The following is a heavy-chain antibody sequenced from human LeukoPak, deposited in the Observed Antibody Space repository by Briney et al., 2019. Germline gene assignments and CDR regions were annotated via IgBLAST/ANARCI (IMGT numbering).Heavy chain of an antibody. Sequence: PSETLSLTCTLAGGSLISYYWSWIRQPPGKGLEWVGYIYYSGSTNYNPSLKSRVTISVDTSKNQFSLKLSSVTAADTAVYYCARSKYCSSTSCGFVYWGERTLVTVSS. J-gene: IGHJ4*02. V-gene: IGHV4-59*01. CDR3: ARSKYCSSTSCGFVY. D-gene: IGHD2-2*01. CDR2: IYYSGST. CDR1: GGSLISYY.